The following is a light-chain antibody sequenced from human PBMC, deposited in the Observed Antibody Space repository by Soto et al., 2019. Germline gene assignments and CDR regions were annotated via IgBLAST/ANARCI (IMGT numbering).Light chain of an antibody. CDR2: GVS. CDR3: LKHQTYPLS. Sequence: DIQITQSPSSLSASVGERVTSTCRASQGIREDLAWYQQKPGKAPTRLIYGVSSFQNGVPSRFSATGSGTEFTLTISSLQPEDFATYYCLKHQTYPLSFGGGTKVDIK. V-gene: IGKV1-17*01. CDR1: QGIRED. J-gene: IGKJ4*01.